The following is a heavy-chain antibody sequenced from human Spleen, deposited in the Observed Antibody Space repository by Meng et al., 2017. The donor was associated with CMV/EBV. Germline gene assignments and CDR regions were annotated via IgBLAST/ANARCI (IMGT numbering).Heavy chain of an antibody. V-gene: IGHV4-61*02. CDR2: IYTSGST. CDR1: GGSISSGSYY. Sequence: QVQLQESGPGLVKPSQTLSLTCTVSGGSISSGSYYWSWIRQPAGKGLEWIGRIYTSGSTNYNPSLKSRVTISVDTSKNQFSLKLSSVTAADTAVYYCARDRLTGYLNWFDPWGQGTLVTVSS. D-gene: IGHD3-9*01. J-gene: IGHJ5*02. CDR3: ARDRLTGYLNWFDP.